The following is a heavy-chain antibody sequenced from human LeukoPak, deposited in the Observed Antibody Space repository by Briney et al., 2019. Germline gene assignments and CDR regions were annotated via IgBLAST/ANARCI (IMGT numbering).Heavy chain of an antibody. Sequence: GGSLRLSCAASGFTFSSYGMHWVRQAPGKGLEWVAVIWYDGSNKYYADSVKGRFTISRDNSKNTLYLQMNSQRAEDTAVYYCARENMGRGVIIFDYWGQGTLVTVSS. CDR2: IWYDGSNK. CDR3: ARENMGRGVIIFDY. V-gene: IGHV3-33*01. D-gene: IGHD3-10*01. CDR1: GFTFSSYG. J-gene: IGHJ4*02.